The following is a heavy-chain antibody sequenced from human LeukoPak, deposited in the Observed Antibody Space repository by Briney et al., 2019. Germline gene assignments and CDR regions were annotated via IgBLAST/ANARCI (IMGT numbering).Heavy chain of an antibody. Sequence: GRSLRLSCAASGFTFSSYGMHWVRQAPGKGLEWVAVISYDGSNKYYADSVKGRFTISRDNSKNTLYLQMNSLRAEDTAVYYCARGFWTGVEYWGQGALVTVSS. V-gene: IGHV3-30*03. D-gene: IGHD3/OR15-3a*01. CDR3: ARGFWTGVEY. CDR2: ISYDGSNK. CDR1: GFTFSSYG. J-gene: IGHJ4*02.